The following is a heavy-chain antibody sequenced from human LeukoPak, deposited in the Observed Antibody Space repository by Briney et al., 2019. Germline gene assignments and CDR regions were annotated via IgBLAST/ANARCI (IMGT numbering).Heavy chain of an antibody. Sequence: GGSLRLSCTASGFTFSSYSMNWVRQAPGKGLEWVSYISSSSSTIYYADSVKGRFTISRDNAKNSLYLQMNSLRAEDTAVYYCARDKATGTWLVFDYWGQGTLVTVSS. J-gene: IGHJ4*02. CDR3: ARDKATGTWLVFDY. CDR2: ISSSSSTI. V-gene: IGHV3-48*04. D-gene: IGHD6-13*01. CDR1: GFTFSSYS.